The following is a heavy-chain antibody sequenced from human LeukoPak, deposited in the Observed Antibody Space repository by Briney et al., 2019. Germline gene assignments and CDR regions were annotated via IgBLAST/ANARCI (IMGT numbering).Heavy chain of an antibody. Sequence: PSQTLSLTCAVSGGSISSSSYYWGWIRQPPGKGLEWIGSIYYSGSTYYNPSLKSRVTISVDTSKNQFSLKLSSVTAADTAVYYCASAYYYGSGSYYTFDYWGQGTLVTVSS. CDR1: GGSISSSSYY. CDR3: ASAYYYGSGSYYTFDY. CDR2: IYYSGST. V-gene: IGHV4-39*07. J-gene: IGHJ4*02. D-gene: IGHD3-10*01.